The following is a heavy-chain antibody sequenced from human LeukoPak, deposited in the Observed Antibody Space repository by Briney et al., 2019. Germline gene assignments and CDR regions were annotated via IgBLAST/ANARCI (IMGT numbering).Heavy chain of an antibody. CDR3: ARGTLNYYYFYMDV. Sequence: GGSLRLSCAASGFTVRSNYMSWVRQAPGKGLEWVSVIYSGGSTYYADSVKGRFTISRDNSKNTLYLQMNSLRAEDTAVYYCARGTLNYYYFYMDVWGKGTTVTVSS. CDR2: IYSGGST. J-gene: IGHJ6*03. CDR1: GFTVRSNY. V-gene: IGHV3-53*01.